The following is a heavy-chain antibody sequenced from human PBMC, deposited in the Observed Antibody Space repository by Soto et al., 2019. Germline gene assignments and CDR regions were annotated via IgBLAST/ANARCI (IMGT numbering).Heavy chain of an antibody. CDR1: GGTFSSYA. CDR2: IVPLFRTT. V-gene: IGHV1-69*06. D-gene: IGHD6-13*01. J-gene: IGHJ6*02. CDR3: ARGGYSSTWSNLLDRSGLDV. Sequence: SVKVSCKTSGGTFSSYAISWVRQAPGQGLEWMGGIVPLFRTTNYAQKFQGRVTITADTSTYTVCMELSGLRSGDTAVYYCARGGYSSTWSNLLDRSGLDVWGQGTTVTVSS.